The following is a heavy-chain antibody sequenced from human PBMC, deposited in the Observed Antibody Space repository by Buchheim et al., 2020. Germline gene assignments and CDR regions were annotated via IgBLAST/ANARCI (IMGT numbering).Heavy chain of an antibody. CDR2: IKQDGSEK. Sequence: EVQLVESGGGLVQPGGSLRLSCAASGFTFSSYWMSWVRQAPGKGLEWVANIKQDGSEKYYVDSVKGRFTISRDNAKNSLYLQMNSLRAEDTAVYYCAKIGRIGYDYYYYYGMDVWGQGTT. V-gene: IGHV3-7*01. J-gene: IGHJ6*02. D-gene: IGHD5-12*01. CDR3: AKIGRIGYDYYYYYGMDV. CDR1: GFTFSSYW.